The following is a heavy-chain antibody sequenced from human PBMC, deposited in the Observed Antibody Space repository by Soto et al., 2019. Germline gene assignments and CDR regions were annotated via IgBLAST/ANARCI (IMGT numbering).Heavy chain of an antibody. CDR1: GFTFDDYA. V-gene: IGHV3-9*01. Sequence: LSCAASGFTFDDYAMHWVRQVPGKVLEWVSGISWNSGRISYADSVKGRFTISRDNAKNSLYLQMNGLRSEDTAFYYCAKDKVGAPQFYGMDIWGHGTTVTVSS. CDR2: ISWNSGRI. D-gene: IGHD1-26*01. CDR3: AKDKVGAPQFYGMDI. J-gene: IGHJ6*02.